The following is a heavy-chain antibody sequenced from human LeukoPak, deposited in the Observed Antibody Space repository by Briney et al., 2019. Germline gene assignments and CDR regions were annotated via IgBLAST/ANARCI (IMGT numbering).Heavy chain of an antibody. CDR1: GYTLTELS. Sequence: WASVKVSCKVSGYTLTELSMHWVRQAPGKGLEWMGGFDPEDGETIYAQKFQGRVTMTEDTSTDTAYMDLSSLRSEDTAVYYCATLTGRYYYDSSGYPDYWGQGTLVTVSS. CDR3: ATLTGRYYYDSSGYPDY. V-gene: IGHV1-24*01. D-gene: IGHD3-22*01. J-gene: IGHJ4*02. CDR2: FDPEDGET.